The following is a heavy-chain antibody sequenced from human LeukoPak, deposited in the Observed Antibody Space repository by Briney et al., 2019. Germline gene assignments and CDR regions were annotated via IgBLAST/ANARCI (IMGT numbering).Heavy chain of an antibody. V-gene: IGHV3-30*18. CDR1: GFTFSSYG. Sequence: GGSLRLSCAASGFTFSSYGMHWVRQAPGKGLEWVAVISYDGSNKYYADSVKGRFTISRDNSKNTLYLQMNSLRAEDTAVYYCAKDYTRIVVVPAAGVLYGMDVWGQGTTVTVSS. D-gene: IGHD2-2*01. CDR3: AKDYTRIVVVPAAGVLYGMDV. CDR2: ISYDGSNK. J-gene: IGHJ6*02.